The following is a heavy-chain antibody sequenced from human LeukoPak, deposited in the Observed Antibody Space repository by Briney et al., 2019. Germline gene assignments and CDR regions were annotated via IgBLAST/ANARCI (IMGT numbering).Heavy chain of an antibody. CDR1: GGSISSSSYY. V-gene: IGHV4-39*01. J-gene: IGHJ3*02. CDR3: ARPGVRAGAFDI. D-gene: IGHD1-26*01. CDR2: IHYSGST. Sequence: SETLSLTCTVSGGSISSSSYYWGWIRQPPGKGLEWIGSIHYSGSTYYNPSLKSRVTISVDTSKNQFSLKLKSVTAADTAVYYCARPGVRAGAFDIWGQGTMVTVSS.